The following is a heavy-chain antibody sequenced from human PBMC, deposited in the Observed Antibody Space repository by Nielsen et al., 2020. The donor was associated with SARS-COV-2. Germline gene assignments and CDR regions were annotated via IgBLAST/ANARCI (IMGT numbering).Heavy chain of an antibody. V-gene: IGHV4-39*07. CDR1: GGSISSSNYY. CDR2: MCYSGTT. J-gene: IGHJ4*02. Sequence: SETLSLTCTVSGGSISSSNYYWGWIRQPPGKGLEWIGSMCYSGTTYYNPSLKSRVTISIDTSKNQFSLKLSSVTAADTAVYYCERSFYNSGWYSPDQKDYWGQGTLVTVSS. D-gene: IGHD6-19*01. CDR3: ERSFYNSGWYSPDQKDY.